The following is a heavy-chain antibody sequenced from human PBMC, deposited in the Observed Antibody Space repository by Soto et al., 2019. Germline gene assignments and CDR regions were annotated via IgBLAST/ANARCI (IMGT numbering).Heavy chain of an antibody. CDR1: EFTFGSHV. V-gene: IGHV3-23*01. CDR3: ARAMGGIHKWNDVWFDP. Sequence: PGVSLRLSCVASEFTFGSHVMSWVRQAPGKGLEWVSTISGSGGDTSYAESVKARFTISRDSSKNTIVLQMNSLTAEQTALYYCARAMGGIHKWNDVWFDPWGQGTLVTVSS. J-gene: IGHJ5*02. D-gene: IGHD1-1*01. CDR2: ISGSGGDT.